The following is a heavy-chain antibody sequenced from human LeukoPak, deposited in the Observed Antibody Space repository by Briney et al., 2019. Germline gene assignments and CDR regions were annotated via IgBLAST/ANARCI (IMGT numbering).Heavy chain of an antibody. CDR2: IYTSGST. CDR3: ARHGDLYDFWSGYRQAPPPAFDI. CDR1: GGSISSYY. V-gene: IGHV4-4*09. Sequence: PSETLSLTCTVSGGSISSYYWSWIRQPPGKGLEWIGYIYTSGSTNYNPSLKSRVTISVDTSKNQFSLKLSSVTAADTAVYYCARHGDLYDFWSGYRQAPPPAFDIWGQGTMVTVSS. D-gene: IGHD3-3*01. J-gene: IGHJ3*02.